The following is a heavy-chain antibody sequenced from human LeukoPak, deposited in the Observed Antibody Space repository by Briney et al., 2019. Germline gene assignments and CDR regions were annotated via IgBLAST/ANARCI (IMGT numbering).Heavy chain of an antibody. CDR2: IYWDDDK. Sequence: SGPTLVNPTQTLTLTCTFSGFSLSTSGVGVGWIRQPPGKALEWLALIYWDDDKRYSPSLKSRLTITKDTSKKQVVLTMTNMDPVDTATYYCAHRRPYYDSSGYFRVSNAFDIWGQGTMVTVSS. CDR1: GFSLSTSGVG. CDR3: AHRRPYYDSSGYFRVSNAFDI. J-gene: IGHJ3*02. V-gene: IGHV2-5*02. D-gene: IGHD3-22*01.